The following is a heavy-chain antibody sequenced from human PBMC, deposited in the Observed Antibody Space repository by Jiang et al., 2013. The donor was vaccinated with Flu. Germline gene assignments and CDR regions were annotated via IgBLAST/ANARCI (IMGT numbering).Heavy chain of an antibody. CDR1: GNSFTNYW. CDR3: ATYDTSQDAFDI. J-gene: IGHJ3*02. CDR2: IYPVDSDT. Sequence: KISCKGSGNSFTNYWIAWVRQMPGKGLEWMGLIYPVDSDTLYSPSFRGQVTISADKSVSTAYLQWGRVKASDTAMYYCATYDTSQDAFDIWGQGTMVTVSS. D-gene: IGHD3-22*01. V-gene: IGHV5-51*01.